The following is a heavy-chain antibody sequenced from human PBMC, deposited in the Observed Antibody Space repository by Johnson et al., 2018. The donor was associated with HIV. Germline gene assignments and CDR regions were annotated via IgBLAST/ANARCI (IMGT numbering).Heavy chain of an antibody. CDR2: INWNGGST. CDR3: ARNNGDLTGGDAFDI. V-gene: IGHV3-20*04. D-gene: IGHD3-9*01. Sequence: VQLVESGGGVIRPGGSLRLSCAASGFTFDDYAMSWVRQAPGKGLEWVSGINWNGGSTGYADSVKVRFTISRDSAKNSLYLQMNSLRAEDTALYYCARNNGDLTGGDAFDIWGQGTMVTVSS. CDR1: GFTFDDYA. J-gene: IGHJ3*02.